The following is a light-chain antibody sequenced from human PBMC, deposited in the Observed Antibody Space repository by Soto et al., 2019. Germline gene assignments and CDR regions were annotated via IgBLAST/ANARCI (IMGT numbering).Light chain of an antibody. CDR2: DVS. CDR1: SSDVGDYNY. V-gene: IGLV2-11*01. Sequence: QSALTQPRSVSGSPGQSVTISCTGTSSDVGDYNYVSWYQQRPGKAPKLMIYDVSKRPSGVPDRFSGSKSGNTASLTISGLQAEDEADYYCYSFAGSYTDVFGTGTKVTVL. J-gene: IGLJ1*01. CDR3: YSFAGSYTDV.